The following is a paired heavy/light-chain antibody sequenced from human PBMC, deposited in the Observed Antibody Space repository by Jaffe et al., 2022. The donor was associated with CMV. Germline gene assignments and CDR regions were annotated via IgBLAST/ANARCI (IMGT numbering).Light chain of an antibody. CDR3: TQATQFPPYT. V-gene: IGKV2-24*01. Sequence: DIVMTQTPLSSPVTLGQPASISCRSSQSLVHSDGNTYLSWLQQRPGQPPRLLIYKISNRFSGVPDRFSGSGAGTDFTLKISRVEAEDVGVYYCTQATQFPPYTFGQGTKLEIK. CDR2: KIS. J-gene: IGKJ2*01. CDR1: QSLVHSDGNTY.
Heavy chain of an antibody. J-gene: IGHJ4*02. CDR1: GFTFSSYS. CDR3: ARGPVSALVSMSEYYYGSGSFDY. CDR2: ISSSSSTI. Sequence: EVQLVESGGGLVQPGGSLRLSCAASGFTFSSYSMNWVRQAPGKGLEWVSYISSSSSTIYYADSVKGRFTISRDNAKNSLYLQMNSLRDEDTAVYYCARGPVSALVSMSEYYYGSGSFDYWGQGTLVTVSS. V-gene: IGHV3-48*02. D-gene: IGHD3-10*01.